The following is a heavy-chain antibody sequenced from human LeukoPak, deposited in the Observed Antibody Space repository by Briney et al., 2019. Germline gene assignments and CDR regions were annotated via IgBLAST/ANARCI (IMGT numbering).Heavy chain of an antibody. D-gene: IGHD3-10*01. CDR1: GFTFTSSA. Sequence: SVKVSCKASGFTFTSSAMQWVRQARGQRLEWIGWIVVGSGNTNYPQKFQERVTITRDMSTTTAYMELSSLRSEDTAMYYCAADRDYYGSGGDTFDLWGQGTMVTVSS. CDR3: AADRDYYGSGGDTFDL. V-gene: IGHV1-58*02. J-gene: IGHJ3*01. CDR2: IVVGSGNT.